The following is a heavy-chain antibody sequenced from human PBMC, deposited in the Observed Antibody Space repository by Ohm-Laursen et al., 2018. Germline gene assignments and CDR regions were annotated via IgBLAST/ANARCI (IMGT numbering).Heavy chain of an antibody. J-gene: IGHJ5*02. V-gene: IGHV3-23*01. Sequence: SLRLSCAASGFTFSTYAMNWVRQAPGKGLEWVSAVLGSGSNTYYADSVKGRFTISRDNSKSTLYLQMNSLRSEDTAVYYCARVGQEGWFDPWGQGTLVTVSS. CDR2: VLGSGSNT. CDR3: ARVGQEGWFDP. CDR1: GFTFSTYA.